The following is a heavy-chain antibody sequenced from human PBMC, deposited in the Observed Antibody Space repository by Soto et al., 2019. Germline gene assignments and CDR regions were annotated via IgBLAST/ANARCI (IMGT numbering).Heavy chain of an antibody. CDR2: IFHSGDT. D-gene: IGHD6-19*01. J-gene: IGHJ3*01. CDR3: AYSTGWYRHDV. CDR1: GDSISNSRW. V-gene: IGHV4-4*02. Sequence: QVQLQESGPGLVKPSGTLSLTCAVSGDSISNSRWWTWVRQPPGKGLEWIGDIFHSGDTNYNPSLKSRVFRSVDKSQNPFSLKVSSVTAADTAVYYCAYSTGWYRHDVWGQGTLVTVSS.